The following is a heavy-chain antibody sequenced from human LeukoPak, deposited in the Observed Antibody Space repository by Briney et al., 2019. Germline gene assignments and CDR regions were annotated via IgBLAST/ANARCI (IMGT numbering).Heavy chain of an antibody. CDR2: IYPDDSDT. CDR1: GYTFPYYW. D-gene: IGHD6-13*01. CDR3: ARQRCSSWYTVDY. V-gene: IGHV5-51*01. J-gene: IGHJ4*02. Sequence: EESLKISCKGSGYTFPYYWIAWVRQMPGKGLGWMGIIYPDDSDTRYSPSFQGLVTISADKSITTAYLQWSSLKASDTAMYYCARQRCSSWYTVDYWGQGTLVTVSS.